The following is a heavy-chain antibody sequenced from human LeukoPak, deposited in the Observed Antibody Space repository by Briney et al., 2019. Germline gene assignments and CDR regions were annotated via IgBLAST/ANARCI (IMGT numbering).Heavy chain of an antibody. J-gene: IGHJ3*02. CDR1: GFTFSTYW. Sequence: GGSLRLSCAVPGFTFSTYWMSWVRQAPGKGLEWVANIKQDGSQKYYVHSVKGRFTISRDNAKNSLYLQMNSLRAEDTAVYYCARDRAMIAYAFDIWGQGTMVTVSS. D-gene: IGHD3-22*01. V-gene: IGHV3-7*01. CDR3: ARDRAMIAYAFDI. CDR2: IKQDGSQK.